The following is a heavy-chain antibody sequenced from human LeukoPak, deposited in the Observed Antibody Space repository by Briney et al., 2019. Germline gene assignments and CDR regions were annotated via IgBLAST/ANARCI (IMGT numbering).Heavy chain of an antibody. V-gene: IGHV3-23*01. J-gene: IGHJ4*02. CDR3: AEVAAELGWNYFDY. Sequence: PGGSLRVSCAASGFTFSSYAVNWVRQAPGKGLEWVSAIGSSGGSTFYADSVKGRFTISRDNSKNTLFLQMNSLRAGDTAVYYCAEVAAELGWNYFDYWGQGTLVTVSS. CDR2: IGSSGGST. D-gene: IGHD6-19*01. CDR1: GFTFSSYA.